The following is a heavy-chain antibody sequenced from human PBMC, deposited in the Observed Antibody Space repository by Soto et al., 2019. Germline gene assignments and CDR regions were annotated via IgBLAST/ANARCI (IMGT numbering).Heavy chain of an antibody. Sequence: GGSLRLSCAASGFTFSSYAMHWVRQAPGKGLEWVAVISYDGSNKYYADSVKGRFTISRDNSKNTLYLQMNSLRAEDTAVCYCARPITGTLSAFDIWGQGTMVTVSS. CDR1: GFTFSSYA. CDR2: ISYDGSNK. J-gene: IGHJ3*02. CDR3: ARPITGTLSAFDI. V-gene: IGHV3-30-3*01. D-gene: IGHD1-20*01.